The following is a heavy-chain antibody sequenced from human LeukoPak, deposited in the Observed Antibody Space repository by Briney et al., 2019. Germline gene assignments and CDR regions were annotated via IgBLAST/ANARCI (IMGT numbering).Heavy chain of an antibody. J-gene: IGHJ6*02. Sequence: PSETLSLTCTVSGGSISNYYWTWIRQPPGKGLEWIGYIYYSGSTSYNPSLKSRVTISVDTSNNHFSLKLSSVTAADTAVYYCARRSSDWYSGYYYGLDVWGQGTMVTVSS. CDR1: GGSISNYY. CDR2: IYYSGST. V-gene: IGHV4-59*01. D-gene: IGHD6-19*01. CDR3: ARRSSDWYSGYYYGLDV.